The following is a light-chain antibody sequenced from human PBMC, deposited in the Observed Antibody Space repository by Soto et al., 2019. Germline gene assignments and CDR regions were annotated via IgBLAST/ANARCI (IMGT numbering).Light chain of an antibody. Sequence: EIVLTQSPATLSLSPGERATLSCRASQSVSSYLAWYQQKPGQAPRLLIYDASNRATGIPARLSGSGSGTDFTLTISSLEPEDSAVYYCQQRSNWLTFGGGTKVDI. CDR2: DAS. J-gene: IGKJ4*01. CDR3: QQRSNWLT. V-gene: IGKV3-11*01. CDR1: QSVSSY.